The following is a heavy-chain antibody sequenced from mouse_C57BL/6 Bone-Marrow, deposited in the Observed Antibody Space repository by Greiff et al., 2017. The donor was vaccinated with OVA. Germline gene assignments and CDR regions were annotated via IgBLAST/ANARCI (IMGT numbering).Heavy chain of an antibody. CDR1: GYTFTSYW. CDR3: AREGYYYGSKDYFDY. Sequence: QVQLKQPGTELVKPGASVKLSCKASGYTFTSYWMHWVKQRPGQGLEWIGNINPSNGGTNYNEKFKSKATLTVDKSSSTAYMQLSSLTSEDSAVYYCAREGYYYGSKDYFDYWGQGTTLTVSS. V-gene: IGHV1-53*01. CDR2: INPSNGGT. J-gene: IGHJ2*01. D-gene: IGHD1-1*01.